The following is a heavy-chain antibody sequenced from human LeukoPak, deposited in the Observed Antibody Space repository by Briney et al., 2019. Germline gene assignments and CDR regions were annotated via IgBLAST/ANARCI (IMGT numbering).Heavy chain of an antibody. CDR3: ASNPPRTGDFNY. CDR2: MSPNNGNT. J-gene: IGHJ4*02. Sequence: ASVEASCKTSGYTFTNYDSNWVRPATGQGLEGMGWMSPNNGNTGYAQKFQGRVTMTRDTSINTAYMELSSLRSEDTAVYYCASNPPRTGDFNYGGQGALVTVSS. CDR1: GYTFTNYD. D-gene: IGHD7-27*01. V-gene: IGHV1-8*01.